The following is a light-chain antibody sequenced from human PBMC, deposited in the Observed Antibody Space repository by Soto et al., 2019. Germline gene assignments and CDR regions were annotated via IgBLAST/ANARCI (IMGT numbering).Light chain of an antibody. Sequence: EIVLTQSPGTLSLSPGERATLSCRASQSVSSSYLAWYQQKPGQAPRLLICGASSRATGIPDRFSGSGSGTDFTLTISRLEPDDFAVYYCQQYGSSPTWTFGQGTKVDIK. CDR3: QQYGSSPTWT. J-gene: IGKJ1*01. CDR1: QSVSSSY. CDR2: GAS. V-gene: IGKV3-20*01.